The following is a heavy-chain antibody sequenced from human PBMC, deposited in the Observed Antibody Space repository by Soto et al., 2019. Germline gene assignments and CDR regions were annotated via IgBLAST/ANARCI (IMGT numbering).Heavy chain of an antibody. V-gene: IGHV4-59*12. CDR1: GGSISSLY. CDR2: IFYSGST. J-gene: IGHJ5*02. CDR3: ARERPDGSRLDP. D-gene: IGHD6-13*01. Sequence: SETLSLTCTVSGGSISSLYWNWIRQPPGKGLEWIGSIFYSGSTTYNPSLNSRVTISVYTSKPQFSLKLSSVTAADTAVYYCARERPDGSRLDPWGQGTLVTVSS.